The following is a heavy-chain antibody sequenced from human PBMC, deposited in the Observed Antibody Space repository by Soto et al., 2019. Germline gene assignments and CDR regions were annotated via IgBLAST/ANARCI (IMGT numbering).Heavy chain of an antibody. CDR1: GFSFSGYA. CDR3: SRWYDSSGYYHFDY. Sequence: GGSLRLSCAASGFSFSGYAMHWVRQAPGKGLEWVAVISYDGSNKYYTDSVKGRFSISRDNSKNTMYLQMNSLGAEDTAVYYCSRWYDSSGYYHFDYWGQGTMVTVSS. CDR2: ISYDGSNK. D-gene: IGHD3-22*01. J-gene: IGHJ4*02. V-gene: IGHV3-30-3*01.